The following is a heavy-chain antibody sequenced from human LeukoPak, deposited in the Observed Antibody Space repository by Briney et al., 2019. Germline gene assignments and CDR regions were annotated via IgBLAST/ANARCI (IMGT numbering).Heavy chain of an antibody. J-gene: IGHJ2*01. CDR2: IYYSGST. Sequence: SETLSLTCTVSGGSISSGGYYWSWIRQHPGKGLEWIGYIYYSGSTYYNPSLKSRVTISVDTSKNQFSLKLSSVTAADTAVYHCAGQGYSYGYSYWYFDLWGRGTLVTVSS. CDR1: GGSISSGGYY. V-gene: IGHV4-31*03. CDR3: AGQGYSYGYSYWYFDL. D-gene: IGHD5-18*01.